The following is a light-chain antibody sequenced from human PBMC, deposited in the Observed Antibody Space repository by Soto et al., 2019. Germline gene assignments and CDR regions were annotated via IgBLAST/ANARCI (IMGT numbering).Light chain of an antibody. J-gene: IGKJ4*01. CDR2: DAS. V-gene: IGKV3-11*01. CDR1: RTIDNF. CDR3: QQRSNWPPLT. Sequence: EIVLTQSPAALSLSPGERAILSCRASRTIDNFLNCFQQKPGQSPRLLIHDASNRADGIPPRFSGSGSGTDFTLTISSLEPEDFAVYYCQQRSNWPPLTFGGGTKVEI.